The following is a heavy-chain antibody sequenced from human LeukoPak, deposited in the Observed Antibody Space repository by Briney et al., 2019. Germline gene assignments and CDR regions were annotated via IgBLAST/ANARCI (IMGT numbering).Heavy chain of an antibody. D-gene: IGHD2-2*01. CDR1: GGSISSSSYY. CDR3: ARVRTCSSTSCSSHYYYYYMDV. CDR2: IYYSGST. Sequence: KSSETLSLTCTVSGGSISSSSYYWGWIRQPPGKGLEWIGSIYYSGSTYYNPSLKSRVTISVDTSKNQFSLKLSSVTAADTAVYYCARVRTCSSTSCSSHYYYYYMDVWGKGTTVTVSS. V-gene: IGHV4-39*07. J-gene: IGHJ6*03.